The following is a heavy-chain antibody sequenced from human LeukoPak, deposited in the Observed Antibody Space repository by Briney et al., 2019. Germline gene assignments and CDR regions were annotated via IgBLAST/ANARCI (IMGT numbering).Heavy chain of an antibody. D-gene: IGHD4-11*01. J-gene: IGHJ3*02. CDR2: VSYDGSNK. CDR3: ARGMTTVTTYAFGI. CDR1: GFTFSSYA. Sequence: GRSLRLSCAASGFTFSSYAMHWVRQAPGKGLEWVAVVSYDGSNKYYADSVKGRFTISRDNSKNTLYLQMNSLRAEDTAVYYCARGMTTVTTYAFGIWGQGTMVTVSS. V-gene: IGHV3-30-3*01.